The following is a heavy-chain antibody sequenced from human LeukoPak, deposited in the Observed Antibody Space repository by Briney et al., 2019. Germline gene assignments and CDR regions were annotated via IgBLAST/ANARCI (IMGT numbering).Heavy chain of an antibody. Sequence: GRSLRLSCAASGFTFDDYAMHWVRHAPGKGLEWVSGISWNSGSIGYADSVKGRFTISRDNAKNSLYLQMNSLRAEDMALYYCAKGGTYYYDSSGYSWGQGTLVTVSS. CDR1: GFTFDDYA. CDR2: ISWNSGSI. D-gene: IGHD3-22*01. CDR3: AKGGTYYYDSSGYS. V-gene: IGHV3-9*03. J-gene: IGHJ4*02.